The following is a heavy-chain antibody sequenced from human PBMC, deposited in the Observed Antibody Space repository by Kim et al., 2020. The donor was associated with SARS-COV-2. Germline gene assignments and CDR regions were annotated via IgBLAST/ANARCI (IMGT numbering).Heavy chain of an antibody. CDR1: GFTLRSYW. CDR2: INQDGSEK. V-gene: IGHV3-7*01. D-gene: IGHD2-2*01. CDR3: ARDRSGYCTTTTCYDNWFDP. Sequence: GGSLRLSCAVSGFTLRSYWMSWVRQAPGRGLERVANINQDGSEKFYLDSVKDRFTISRDNTRNSLYLQMNSLRDEDTAVYYCARDRSGYCTTTTCYDNWFDPWGQGTLVTVSS. J-gene: IGHJ5*02.